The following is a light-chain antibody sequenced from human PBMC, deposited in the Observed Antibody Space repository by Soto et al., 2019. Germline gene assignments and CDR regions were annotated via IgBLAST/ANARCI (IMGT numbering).Light chain of an antibody. Sequence: EIVMTQSPVTLSVSPGEGATLSCRASQNVHSDLAWYQQKPGQAPRLLIYGASTRATGIPARFSGSGSGTEFTLTISSLQSEDVAVYYCQQYTSWPPLTFGGGTKVEI. J-gene: IGKJ4*01. CDR2: GAS. CDR1: QNVHSD. V-gene: IGKV3-15*01. CDR3: QQYTSWPPLT.